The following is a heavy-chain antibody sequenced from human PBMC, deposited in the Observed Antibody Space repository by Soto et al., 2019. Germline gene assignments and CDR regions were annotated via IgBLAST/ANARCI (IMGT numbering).Heavy chain of an antibody. CDR2: IIPIFGTA. V-gene: IGHV1-69*13. D-gene: IGHD2-2*01. CDR1: GGTFISYA. CDR3: ARNWFIVVVPAAPSDYYDMDV. Sequence: ASVKVSCKASGGTFISYAISWVRQAPGQGLEWMGGIIPIFGTANYAQKFQGRVTITADESTSTAYLELSSLRSEDTPVYYCARNWFIVVVPAAPSDYYDMDVWGQGTTVTVSS. J-gene: IGHJ6*02.